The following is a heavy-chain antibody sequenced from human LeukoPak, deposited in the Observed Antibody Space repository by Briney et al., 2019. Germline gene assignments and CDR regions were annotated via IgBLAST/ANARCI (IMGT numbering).Heavy chain of an antibody. CDR3: ARQLSGYRYCVDY. CDR1: GSSFTSYW. J-gene: IGHJ4*02. Sequence: GESLKISCKGSGSSFTSYWIGGGRQMAGKGVEWMGIIYTGESDTRYTPSFQGQLTISADKSISTAYLPWSSLKASGTAMYYCARQLSGYRYCVDYWGQGTLVTVSS. D-gene: IGHD5-18*01. V-gene: IGHV5-51*01. CDR2: IYTGESDT.